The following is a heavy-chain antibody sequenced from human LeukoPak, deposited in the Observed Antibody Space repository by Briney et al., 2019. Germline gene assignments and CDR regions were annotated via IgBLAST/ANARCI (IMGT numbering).Heavy chain of an antibody. J-gene: IGHJ6*02. D-gene: IGHD3-3*01. CDR1: GFTFSSYS. V-gene: IGHV3-21*01. CDR2: ISSSSSYI. CDR3: ARDLRFLDYGMDV. Sequence: PGGSLRLSCAASGFTFSSYSMTWVRQAPGKGLEWVSSISSSSSYIYYADSVKGRFTISRDNAKNSLYPQMNSLRAEDTAVYYCARDLRFLDYGMDVWGQGTTVTVSS.